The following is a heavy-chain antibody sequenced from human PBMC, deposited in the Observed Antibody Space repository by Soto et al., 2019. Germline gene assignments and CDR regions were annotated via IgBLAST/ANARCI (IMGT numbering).Heavy chain of an antibody. D-gene: IGHD6-19*01. J-gene: IGHJ5*02. V-gene: IGHV4-39*01. CDR1: GGSISSNYYY. Sequence: SETLSLTCTVSGGSISSNYYYWGWIRQPPGKGLEWIGSIYYSGSTYYNPSLKSRVTISVDTSKNQFYLKLNSVTAADTAVYFCARAPGIVLAGSVEDQRFDPWGQGSPVTVSS. CDR2: IYYSGST. CDR3: ARAPGIVLAGSVEDQRFDP.